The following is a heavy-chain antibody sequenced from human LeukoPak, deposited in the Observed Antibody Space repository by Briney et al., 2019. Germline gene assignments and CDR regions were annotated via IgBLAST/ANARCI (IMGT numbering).Heavy chain of an antibody. J-gene: IGHJ4*02. V-gene: IGHV3-48*01. CDR1: GFTFSSYS. CDR3: ARDRGLGYCSGGSCARGGYFDY. Sequence: PGGSLRLSCAASGFTFSSYSMNWVRQAPGKGLEWVSYISSSSSTIYYADSVKGRFTISRDNSKNTLYLQMNSLRAEDTAVYYCARDRGLGYCSGGSCARGGYFDYWGQGTLVTVSS. CDR2: ISSSSSTI. D-gene: IGHD2-15*01.